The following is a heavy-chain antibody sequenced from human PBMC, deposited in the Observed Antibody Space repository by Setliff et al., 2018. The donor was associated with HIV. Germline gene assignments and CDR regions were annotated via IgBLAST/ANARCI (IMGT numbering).Heavy chain of an antibody. V-gene: IGHV3-73*01. CDR3: TRHRGSFDY. CDR1: GFSNSA. J-gene: IGHJ4*02. Sequence: PGGSLRLSCAASGFSNSALHWVRQAPGKGLEWVGRIRSKANNYATEYGASVKGRFIISRDDSKNMAYLRMNSLRTEDTAIYYCTRHRGSFDYWGLGTLVTVSS. D-gene: IGHD1-26*01. CDR2: IRSKANNYAT.